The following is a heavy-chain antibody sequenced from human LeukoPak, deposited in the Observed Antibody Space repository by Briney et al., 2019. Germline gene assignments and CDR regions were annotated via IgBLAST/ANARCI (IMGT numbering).Heavy chain of an antibody. CDR2: INHSGST. CDR1: GGSFSGYY. CDR3: ARGLYGLPPWGSFDY. J-gene: IGHJ4*02. D-gene: IGHD2-8*01. Sequence: SSEALSLTCAVYGGSFSGYYWSWIRQPPGKGLEWIGEINHSGSTNYNPSLKSRVTISVDTSKNQFSLKLSSVTAADTAVYYCARGLYGLPPWGSFDYWGQGTLVTVSS. V-gene: IGHV4-34*01.